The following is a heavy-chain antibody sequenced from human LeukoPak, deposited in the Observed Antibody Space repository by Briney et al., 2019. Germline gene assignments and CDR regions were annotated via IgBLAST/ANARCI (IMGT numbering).Heavy chain of an antibody. J-gene: IGHJ5*01. CDR3: ARDHPIPKEAYHFGPGSYYPDS. CDR1: GFTFSSYA. V-gene: IGHV3-30*04. D-gene: IGHD3-10*01. CDR2: ISYDGSNK. Sequence: PGGSLRLSCSASGFTFSSYAMHWVRQAPGKGLEWVAVISYDGSNKYYADSVKGRFTISRDNSKNTLYLQMNSLRADDTAIYYCARDHPIPKEAYHFGPGSYYPDSWGRGTLVTVSS.